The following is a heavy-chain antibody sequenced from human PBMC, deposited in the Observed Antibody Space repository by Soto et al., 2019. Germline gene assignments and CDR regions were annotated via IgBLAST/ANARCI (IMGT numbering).Heavy chain of an antibody. V-gene: IGHV3-53*01. Sequence: EVQLVESGGGLIQPGGSLKLSCAASGFTVGNNYMSWVRQAPGKGLEWVSLIYSTGTTKYADSVKGRFTVSRDNAKNTLYLQMNSRRAEDTAVDYCAKDGRGSGSHYNSFGYWGQGTLVTVSS. D-gene: IGHD3-10*01. CDR1: GFTVGNNY. CDR3: AKDGRGSGSHYNSFGY. J-gene: IGHJ4*02. CDR2: IYSTGTT.